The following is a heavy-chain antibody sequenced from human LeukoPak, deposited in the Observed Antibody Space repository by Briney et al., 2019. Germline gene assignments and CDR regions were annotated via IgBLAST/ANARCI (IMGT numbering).Heavy chain of an antibody. D-gene: IGHD2-15*01. CDR2: ISRSGSTK. V-gene: IGHV3-48*03. CDR1: GFTFSSYD. J-gene: IGHJ6*03. CDR3: ARVLRYCSGGNCYSGGLGYMDV. Sequence: GGSLRLSCAASGFTFSSYDMNWLRQAPGKGLEWVSSISRSGSTKYYADSVKGRFTISRDNAKNSLFLQMNSLRAEDTAVYYCARVLRYCSGGNCYSGGLGYMDVWGKGTTVTISS.